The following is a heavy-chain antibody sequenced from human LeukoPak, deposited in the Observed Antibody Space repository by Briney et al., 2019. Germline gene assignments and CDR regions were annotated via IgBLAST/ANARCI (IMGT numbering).Heavy chain of an antibody. V-gene: IGHV1-69*13. D-gene: IGHD3-10*01. CDR1: GGTFSSYA. CDR2: IIPIFGTA. CDR3: ARDSARFSGAFDI. Sequence: ASVKVSCKASGGTFSSYAISWVRQAPGQGLEWVGGIIPIFGTANYAQKFQGRVTITADESTSTAYMELSSLRSEDTAVYYCARDSARFSGAFDIWGQGTMVTVSS. J-gene: IGHJ3*02.